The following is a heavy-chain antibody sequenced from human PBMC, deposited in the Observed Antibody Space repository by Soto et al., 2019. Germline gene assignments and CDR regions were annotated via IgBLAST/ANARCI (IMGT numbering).Heavy chain of an antibody. CDR2: IYWDDDT. Sequence: QITLKEAGPTLVKPTQTLTLTCSFSGFSLITSGVGVGWIRQPPGKALEWLALIYWDDDTGYSTSLRNRLTTTKDTSTNQVDLTLTNMDPADTGTYYSAHTMAPRILDSWGQGTLVTVSS. V-gene: IGHV2-5*02. CDR1: GFSLITSGVG. J-gene: IGHJ4*02. CDR3: AHTMAPRILDS.